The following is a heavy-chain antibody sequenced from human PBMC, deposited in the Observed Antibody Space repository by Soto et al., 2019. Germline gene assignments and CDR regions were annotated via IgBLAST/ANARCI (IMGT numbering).Heavy chain of an antibody. Sequence: PGGSLRLSCAASGFTFSSYAMTWVRQAPGKGLEWVSGISGSGATTSYADSVKGRFTVSRDSSKYTLYLQMNCLRVEDTVVYHCAKLRYFDWSAYNWFEYWGQGTPVTVSS. J-gene: IGHJ5*01. CDR3: AKLRYFDWSAYNWFEY. CDR1: GFTFSSYA. V-gene: IGHV3-23*01. D-gene: IGHD3-9*01. CDR2: ISGSGATT.